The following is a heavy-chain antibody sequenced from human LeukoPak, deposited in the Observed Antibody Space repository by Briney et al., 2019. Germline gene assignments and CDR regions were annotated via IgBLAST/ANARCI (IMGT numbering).Heavy chain of an antibody. V-gene: IGHV1-2*02. J-gene: IGHJ1*01. CDR3: ARGRGIAAPGSLSYFQH. D-gene: IGHD6-13*01. CDR2: INPNSGST. Sequence: ASVKVSCKASGYTFTGYYMHWVRQAPGQGLEWMGWINPNSGSTNYAQKFQGRVTMTRDTSISTAYMELSRLRSDDTAVYYCARGRGIAAPGSLSYFQHWGQGTLVTVSS. CDR1: GYTFTGYY.